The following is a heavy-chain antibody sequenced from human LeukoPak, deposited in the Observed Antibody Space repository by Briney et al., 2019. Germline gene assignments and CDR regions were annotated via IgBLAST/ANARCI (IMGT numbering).Heavy chain of an antibody. CDR2: IYYSGSI. CDR3: ARGEMAPTYFDY. V-gene: IGHV4-59*01. J-gene: IGHJ4*02. D-gene: IGHD5-24*01. CDR1: GGSLSGYY. Sequence: SETLSLTCTVSGGSLSGYYWSWIRQPPGRGLEWIGYIYYSGSINYNPSLKSRVTISVDASKTQFSLKLSSVTAADTAVYYCARGEMAPTYFDYWGQGTLVTVSS.